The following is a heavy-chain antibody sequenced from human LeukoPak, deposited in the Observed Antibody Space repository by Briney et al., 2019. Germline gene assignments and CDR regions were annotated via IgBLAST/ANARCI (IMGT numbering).Heavy chain of an antibody. D-gene: IGHD6-13*01. Sequence: SETLSLTCTVSGGSISSHYWSWIRQPPGKGLEWIGYIYYSGSTNYNPSLKSRVTISVDTSKNQFSLKLSSVTAVDTAVYYCAKAAAGELDYWGQGTLVTVSS. J-gene: IGHJ4*02. CDR2: IYYSGST. V-gene: IGHV4-59*11. CDR3: AKAAAGELDY. CDR1: GGSISSHY.